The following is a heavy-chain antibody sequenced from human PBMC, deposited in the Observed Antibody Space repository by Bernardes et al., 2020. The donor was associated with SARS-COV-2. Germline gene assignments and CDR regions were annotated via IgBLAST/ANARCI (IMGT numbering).Heavy chain of an antibody. J-gene: IGHJ4*02. D-gene: IGHD3-10*01. CDR2: INPKNGGT. V-gene: IGHV1-2*02. CDR1: GYTFTDSY. CDR3: VRDGLEGSGSHYVDY. Sequence: ASVKVSCKASGYTFTDSYIHWVRQAPGQGLEWMGWINPKNGGTNPAQTFTDRVIMTSDTSITTAYMELNSLTSDDTAIYYCVRDGLEGSGSHYVDYWGQGSLVSVSS.